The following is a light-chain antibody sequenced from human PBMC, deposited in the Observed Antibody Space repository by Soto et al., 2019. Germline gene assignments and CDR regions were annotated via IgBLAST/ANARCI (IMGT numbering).Light chain of an antibody. V-gene: IGKV3-11*01. J-gene: IGKJ2*03. CDR3: QQLSTWPHYS. Sequence: EIVLTQPPDTLSLYPGKRATLSCRASQSVNNDLGRYQQNPGQAPGHLIHHTSNRARGIPASFSGSGSGKDFALTISSLEPKDFAVYYCQQLSTWPHYSFGQGTKLEMK. CDR1: QSVNND. CDR2: HTS.